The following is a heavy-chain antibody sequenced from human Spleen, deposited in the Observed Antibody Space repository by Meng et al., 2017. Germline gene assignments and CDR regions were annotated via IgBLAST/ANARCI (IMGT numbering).Heavy chain of an antibody. CDR2: ISWNSGSI. D-gene: IGHD4-17*01. V-gene: IGHV3-9*03. J-gene: IGHJ3*02. CDR3: AKAHKTYGDYGMAFDI. Sequence: SLKISCAASGFTFDDYAMHWVRQAPGKGLEWVSGISWNSGSIGYADSVKGRFTISRDNAKNSLYLQMNRLRDEDMALYYCAKAHKTYGDYGMAFDIWGQGTMVTVSS. CDR1: GFTFDDYA.